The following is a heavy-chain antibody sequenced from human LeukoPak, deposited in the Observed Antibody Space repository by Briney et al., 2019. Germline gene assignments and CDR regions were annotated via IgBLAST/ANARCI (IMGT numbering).Heavy chain of an antibody. CDR2: ISWNSGSI. CDR3: AKDNHDFPKGAFDI. V-gene: IGHV3-9*03. Sequence: GGSLRLSCAASGFTFDDYAMHWVRQAPGKGPEWVSGISWNSGSIGYADSVKGRFTISRDNAKNSLYLQMNSLRAEDMVLYYCAKDNHDFPKGAFDIWGQGTMVTVSS. J-gene: IGHJ3*02. CDR1: GFTFDDYA. D-gene: IGHD3-3*01.